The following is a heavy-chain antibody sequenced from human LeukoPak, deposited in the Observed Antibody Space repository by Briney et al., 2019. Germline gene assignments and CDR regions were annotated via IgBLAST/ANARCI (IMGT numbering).Heavy chain of an antibody. D-gene: IGHD3-3*01. Sequence: VASVKVSCKASGYTFTGYYMHWVRQATGQGLEWMGWMNPNSGNTGYAQKFQGRVTITRNTSISTAYMELSSLRSEDTAVYYCARVAHYYDFWSGYYYYYYMDVWGKGTTVTVSS. CDR3: ARVAHYYDFWSGYYYYYYMDV. V-gene: IGHV1-8*03. J-gene: IGHJ6*03. CDR2: MNPNSGNT. CDR1: GYTFTGYY.